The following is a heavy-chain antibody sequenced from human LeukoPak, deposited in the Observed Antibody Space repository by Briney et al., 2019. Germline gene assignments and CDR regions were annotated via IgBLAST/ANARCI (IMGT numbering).Heavy chain of an antibody. CDR3: SRGLDSRKLGY. Sequence: TLSLTCTVSGASFSSGDQYWNWIRQSPEKGLEWIGSIHPSGTLYNNPSLESRVTMSMDTSKNQFSLNLNSVTAADTAVYFCSRGLDSRKLGYWGQGTLVTVSS. V-gene: IGHV4-31*03. CDR1: GASFSSGDQY. CDR2: IHPSGTL. D-gene: IGHD3-22*01. J-gene: IGHJ4*02.